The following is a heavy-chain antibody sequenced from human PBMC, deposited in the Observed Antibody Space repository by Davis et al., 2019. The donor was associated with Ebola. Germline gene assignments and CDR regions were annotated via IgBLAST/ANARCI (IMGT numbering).Heavy chain of an antibody. J-gene: IGHJ4*02. CDR2: IYYTGSA. V-gene: IGHV4-59*03. CDR3: SERGSSV. D-gene: IGHD3-10*01. Sequence: PSETLSLTCTVSGVSISRHSWSWIRKPPGKRLEWFGSIYYTGSAYYNSSLASRATISVDTSKNQFSLKLTSVTAADTAMYYCSERGSSVWGQGTLVTVSS. CDR1: GVSISRHS.